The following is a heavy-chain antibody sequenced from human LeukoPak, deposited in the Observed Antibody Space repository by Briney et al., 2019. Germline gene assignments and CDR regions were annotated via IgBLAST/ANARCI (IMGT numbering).Heavy chain of an antibody. Sequence: GGSLRLSCAASGFTFSSYAMSWVGQAPGKGLEWVSAISGSGGSTYYADSVKGRFTISRDNSKNTLYLQMNSLRAEDTAVYYRAKQARYSSSWYMDYWGQGTLVTVSS. D-gene: IGHD6-13*01. J-gene: IGHJ4*02. CDR3: AKQARYSSSWYMDY. V-gene: IGHV3-23*01. CDR1: GFTFSSYA. CDR2: ISGSGGST.